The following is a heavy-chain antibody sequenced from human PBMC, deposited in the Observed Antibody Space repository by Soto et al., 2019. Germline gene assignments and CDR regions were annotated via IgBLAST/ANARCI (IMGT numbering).Heavy chain of an antibody. CDR1: GYSFTSYW. J-gene: IGHJ4*02. CDR3: ARTAPMDAGDKYYYDF. V-gene: IGHV5-51*01. D-gene: IGHD3-16*01. CDR2: IYPGDSDT. Sequence: GESLKISCKGSGYSFTSYWIGWVRQMPGKGLEWMGIIYPGDSDTRYSPSFQGQVTISADKSISTAYLQWSSLTSEDTAIYYCARTAPMDAGDKYYYDFWGQGALVTVSS.